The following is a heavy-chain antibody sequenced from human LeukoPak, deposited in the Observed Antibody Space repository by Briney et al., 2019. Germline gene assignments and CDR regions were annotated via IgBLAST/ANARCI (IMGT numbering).Heavy chain of an antibody. Sequence: SETLSLTCTVSGGSISSYYWSWIRQPAGKGLEWIGRIYTSGSTNYNPSLKSRVTMSVDTSKNQFSLKLSSVTAADTAVYYCARDSPSGVYYYDSSGYRPLDHWGQGTLVTVSS. CDR3: ARDSPSGVYYYDSSGYRPLDH. CDR2: IYTSGST. D-gene: IGHD3-22*01. J-gene: IGHJ4*02. V-gene: IGHV4-4*07. CDR1: GGSISSYY.